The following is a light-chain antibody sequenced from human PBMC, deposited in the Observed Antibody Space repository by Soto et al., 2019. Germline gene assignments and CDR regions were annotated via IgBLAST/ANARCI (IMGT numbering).Light chain of an antibody. J-gene: IGKJ1*01. V-gene: IGKV3-20*01. CDR1: QSVSSN. Sequence: EVVMTQSPATLSVSPGGRPTLSCRASQSVSSNLAWYQQKPGQPPRLLIFGASSRATGIPDRFSGSGSGTDFTLTISGLEPEDFAVYYCQQYATSPGTFGQGTKVDIK. CDR3: QQYATSPGT. CDR2: GAS.